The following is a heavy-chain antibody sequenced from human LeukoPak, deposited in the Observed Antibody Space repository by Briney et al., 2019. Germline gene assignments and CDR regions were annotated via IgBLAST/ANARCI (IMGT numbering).Heavy chain of an antibody. V-gene: IGHV3-74*01. CDR1: GFTFSNYW. J-gene: IGHJ3*02. D-gene: IGHD2-15*01. CDR2: INSDGLIT. Sequence: PGRSLRLSCAASGFTFSNYWMHWVRQAPGKGLVWVSRINSDGLITNYADSVKGRFTVSRDNPKNTLYLQMNSLRVEDTAVYYCVREGGGSFLDSFDIWGQGKLVTVSS. CDR3: VREGGGSFLDSFDI.